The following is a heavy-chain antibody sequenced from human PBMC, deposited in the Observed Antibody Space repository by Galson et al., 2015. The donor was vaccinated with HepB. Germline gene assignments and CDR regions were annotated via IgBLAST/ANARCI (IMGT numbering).Heavy chain of an antibody. Sequence: SLRLSCAASAFTVSSNYMIWARQAPGKGLEWGSVIYSGGSAYSADSVKGRFTISRYHSKNTLYLQMNSLRVEDTAVYYCASGPRGGATLYWGQGTLVTVSS. CDR1: AFTVSSNY. V-gene: IGHV3-53*04. J-gene: IGHJ4*02. D-gene: IGHD1-26*01. CDR3: ASGPRGGATLY. CDR2: IYSGGSA.